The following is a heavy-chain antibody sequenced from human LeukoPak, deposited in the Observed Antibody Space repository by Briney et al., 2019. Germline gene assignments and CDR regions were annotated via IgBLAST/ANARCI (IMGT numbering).Heavy chain of an antibody. V-gene: IGHV5-51*01. CDR1: GYSFTSYW. CDR2: IYPGDSDT. D-gene: IGHD5-18*01. Sequence: GESLKISCKGSGYSFTSYWIGWVRQMPGKGLEWMGIIYPGDSDTRYSPSFQGQVTISADKSISTAYLPWSSLKASDTAMYYCARGRGFSYGYGYYFDYWGQGTLVTVSS. J-gene: IGHJ4*02. CDR3: ARGRGFSYGYGYYFDY.